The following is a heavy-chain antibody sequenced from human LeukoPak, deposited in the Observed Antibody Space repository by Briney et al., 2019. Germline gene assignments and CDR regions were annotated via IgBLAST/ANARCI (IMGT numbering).Heavy chain of an antibody. Sequence: SETLSLTCTVSGGSISSSSYYWGWIRQPPGKGLEWIGSIYYSGSTYYNPSLKSRVTISVDTSKNQFSLKLSSVTAADTAVYYCARHRGDILTGYSYFDYWGQGTLVTVSS. J-gene: IGHJ4*02. CDR2: IYYSGST. D-gene: IGHD3-9*01. CDR3: ARHRGDILTGYSYFDY. CDR1: GGSISSSSYY. V-gene: IGHV4-39*01.